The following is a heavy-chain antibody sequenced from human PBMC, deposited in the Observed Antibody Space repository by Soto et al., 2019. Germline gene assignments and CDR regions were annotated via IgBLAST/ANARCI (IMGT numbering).Heavy chain of an antibody. V-gene: IGHV3-30*04. CDR2: LLYNGYTH. J-gene: IGHJ4*02. D-gene: IGHD6-13*01. Sequence: QVQLVESGGGVVQPGGSLRLSCAASGFTFPNYCLHWVRQAPDKGLEWVAVLLYNGYTHYYADSVKGRLTISGDNSKNTLYLQMDSLQPEDTAAYYCARAPNLSSWPYYFAYSGLGTLVAVSS. CDR3: ARAPNLSSWPYYFAY. CDR1: GFTFPNYC.